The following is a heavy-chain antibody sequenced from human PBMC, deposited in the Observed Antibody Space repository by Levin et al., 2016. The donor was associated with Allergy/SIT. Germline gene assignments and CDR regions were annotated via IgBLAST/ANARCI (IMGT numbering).Heavy chain of an antibody. Sequence: WIHQPPGKGLEWVAYIKQDGNEKYYVDSVKGRFTISRDNAKNSLYLQMNGLRVEDTAVYYCARDSSTLYTDAFDLWGQGTMVTVSS. V-gene: IGHV3-7*03. CDR2: IKQDGNEK. J-gene: IGHJ3*01. D-gene: IGHD6-13*01. CDR3: ARDSSTLYTDAFDL.